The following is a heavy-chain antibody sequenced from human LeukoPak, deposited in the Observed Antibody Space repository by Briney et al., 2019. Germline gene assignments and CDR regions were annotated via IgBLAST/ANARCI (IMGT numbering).Heavy chain of an antibody. V-gene: IGHV3-7*01. CDR1: GFTSSSYW. Sequence: GGSLRLSCAAPGFTSSSYWMSWVRQAPGKGLEWVANIKQDGSEKYYVDSVKGRFTISRDNAKNSLYLQMNSLRAEDTAVYYCAREYRPKPAAILYYYYYYMDVWGKGTTVTVSS. CDR3: AREYRPKPAAILYYYYYYMDV. D-gene: IGHD2-2*02. J-gene: IGHJ6*03. CDR2: IKQDGSEK.